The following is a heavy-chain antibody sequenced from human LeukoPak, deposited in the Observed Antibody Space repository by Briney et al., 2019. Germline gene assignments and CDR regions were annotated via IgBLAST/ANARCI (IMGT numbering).Heavy chain of an antibody. CDR3: SGDLAVAGTHYYGMDV. V-gene: IGHV6-1*01. Sequence: SQTLSLTCAISGDSVSRNSAAWNWIRQSPSRGLEWLGRTYYRSKWYVDYAVSLKGRITINADASKNQFSLRLNSVTPDDTAVYCCSGDLAVAGTHYYGMDVWGQGTTVTVSS. CDR1: GDSVSRNSAA. J-gene: IGHJ6*02. D-gene: IGHD6-19*01. CDR2: TYYRSKWYV.